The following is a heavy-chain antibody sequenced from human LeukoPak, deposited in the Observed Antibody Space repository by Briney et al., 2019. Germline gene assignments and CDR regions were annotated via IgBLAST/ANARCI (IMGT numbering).Heavy chain of an antibody. V-gene: IGHV4-59*08. J-gene: IGHJ4*02. Sequence: SETLSLTCTVSGGSISSYYWSWIRQPPGKGLEWIGYIYYSGSTNYNPSLKSRVTISVDTSKNQFSLKLSSVTAADTAVYYCARHGTSSSWPYFDYWGQGTLVTVSS. CDR2: IYYSGST. CDR3: ARHGTSSSWPYFDY. CDR1: GGSISSYY. D-gene: IGHD6-13*01.